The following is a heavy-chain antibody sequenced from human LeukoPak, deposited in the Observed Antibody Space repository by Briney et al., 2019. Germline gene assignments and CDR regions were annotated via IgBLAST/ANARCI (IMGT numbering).Heavy chain of an antibody. Sequence: SETLSLTCTVSGGSISSYYWSWIRQPPGKGLEWIGYIYYSGSTNYNPSLKSRVTISVDTSKNQFSLKLSSVTAADTAVYYCARDSYYYDSSGYYRSFDYWGQGTLVTVSS. J-gene: IGHJ4*02. CDR1: GGSISSYY. D-gene: IGHD3-22*01. CDR3: ARDSYYYDSSGYYRSFDY. V-gene: IGHV4-59*01. CDR2: IYYSGST.